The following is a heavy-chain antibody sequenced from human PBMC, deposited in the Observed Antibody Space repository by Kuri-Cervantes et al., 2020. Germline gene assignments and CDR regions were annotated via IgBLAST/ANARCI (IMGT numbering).Heavy chain of an antibody. D-gene: IGHD2-15*01. CDR3: AHTGGVVVAAT. Sequence: SGPTLVKPTQTLTLTCTFSGFSLTTDGVGVGWIRQPPGKALEWLALIYWDDDKRYSPSLKSRLTITKDTSKNQVVLTMTNMDPVDTATYYRAHTGGVVVAATWGQGTLVTVSS. J-gene: IGHJ4*02. V-gene: IGHV2-5*02. CDR2: IYWDDDK. CDR1: GFSLTTDGVG.